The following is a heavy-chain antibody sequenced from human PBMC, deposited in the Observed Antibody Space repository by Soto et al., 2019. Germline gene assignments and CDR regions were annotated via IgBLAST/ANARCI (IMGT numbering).Heavy chain of an antibody. J-gene: IGHJ6*03. D-gene: IGHD3-10*01. CDR3: ARGGFYGSASYYKSQLNYFMDV. Sequence: GSLRLSCPASGFSFGTYWMHWVRQAPGKGLVWVSHINSDGSSTNYAASVKGRFTISRDKAKNMLYLQMNSLRAEDTAVYYCARGGFYGSASYYKSQLNYFMDVWGKGTTVTVSS. V-gene: IGHV3-74*01. CDR1: GFSFGTYW. CDR2: INSDGSST.